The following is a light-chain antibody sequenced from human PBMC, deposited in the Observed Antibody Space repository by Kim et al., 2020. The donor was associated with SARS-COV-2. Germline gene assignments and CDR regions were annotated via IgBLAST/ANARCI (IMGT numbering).Light chain of an antibody. CDR2: NVN. CDR1: NIGSKS. CDR3: QVWDSSRDHPV. Sequence: SYELTQPPSVSVAPGKTATITCGGDNIGSKSVHWFRQLPGRAPVMVIFNVNDRPSGIPERFSGSSSANTATPTIARVEAGDEADYSCQVWDSSRDHPVFGGGTQLTVL. V-gene: IGLV3-21*04. J-gene: IGLJ2*01.